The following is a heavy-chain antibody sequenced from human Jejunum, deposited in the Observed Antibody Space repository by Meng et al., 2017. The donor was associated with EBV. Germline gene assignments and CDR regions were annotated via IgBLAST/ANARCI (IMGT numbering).Heavy chain of an antibody. V-gene: IGHV3-15*07. Sequence: EVQLVELGEGLVKPGGSLSSSWVVPGLFFVDAWINWVRQVPGKGLEWVGLSKGKASGETTDYAAFVKGRFTFSRDDSKNTVYLQMNSLKTEDTAVYYCTTDPGWPGGDYWGQGTLVTVSS. CDR3: TTDPGWPGGDY. CDR2: SKGKASGETT. J-gene: IGHJ4*02. D-gene: IGHD1-26*01. CDR1: GLFFVDAW.